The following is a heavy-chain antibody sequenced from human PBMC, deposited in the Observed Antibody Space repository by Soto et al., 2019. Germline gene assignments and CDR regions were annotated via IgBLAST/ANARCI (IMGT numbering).Heavy chain of an antibody. CDR1: GFTFSSYA. CDR3: AKDWGGSYFDTGAHDAFDI. V-gene: IGHV3-23*01. D-gene: IGHD1-26*01. Sequence: EVQLLESGGGLVQPGGSLRLSCAASGFTFSSYAMSWVRQAPGKGLEWVSAISGSGGSTYYADSVKGRFTISRDNSKNTLYLQMNSLRAEDTAVYYCAKDWGGSYFDTGAHDAFDIWGQGTMVTVSS. CDR2: ISGSGGST. J-gene: IGHJ3*02.